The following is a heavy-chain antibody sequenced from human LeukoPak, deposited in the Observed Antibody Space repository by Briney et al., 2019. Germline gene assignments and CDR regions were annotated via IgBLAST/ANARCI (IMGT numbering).Heavy chain of an antibody. CDR2: ISSSSSYI. CDR1: GFTFSGHA. J-gene: IGHJ4*02. D-gene: IGHD3-22*01. V-gene: IGHV3-21*01. CDR3: AKGDYYDLDY. Sequence: PGGSLRLSCAASGFTFSGHAMSWVRQAPGKGLVWVSSISSSSSYIYYADSVKGRFTISRDNANNSLYLQMNSLRAEDTTVYYCAKGDYYDLDYWGQGTLVTVSS.